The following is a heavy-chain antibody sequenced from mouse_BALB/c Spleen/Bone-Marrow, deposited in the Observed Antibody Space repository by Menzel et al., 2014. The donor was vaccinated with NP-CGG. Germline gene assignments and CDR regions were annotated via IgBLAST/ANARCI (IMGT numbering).Heavy chain of an antibody. J-gene: IGHJ4*01. CDR1: GYTFTDYT. CDR2: ISTYYGDA. Sequence: QVQLQHSGAELVRPGVSVKISCKGSGYTFTDYTMHWVKQSHAKRLEWIGVISTYYGDASYNQKFKGKATMTVDKSSSTAYMELARLTSEDSAIYYCARVITMGYYGMDYWGQGTSVTVSS. CDR3: ARVITMGYYGMDY. V-gene: IGHV1S137*01. D-gene: IGHD2-4*01.